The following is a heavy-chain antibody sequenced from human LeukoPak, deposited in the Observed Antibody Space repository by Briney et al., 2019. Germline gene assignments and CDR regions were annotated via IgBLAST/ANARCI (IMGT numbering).Heavy chain of an antibody. J-gene: IGHJ6*03. D-gene: IGHD3-9*01. V-gene: IGHV4-61*02. CDR3: ARESPYYDIFSIYYYYYMDV. CDR1: GGSISSGGYY. CDR2: IYTSGST. Sequence: SETLSLTRAVSGGSISSGGYYWSWIRQPAGKGLEWIGRIYTSGSTNYNPSLKSRVTMSVDTSKNQFSLKLSSVTAADTAVYYCARESPYYDIFSIYYYYYMDVWGKGTTVTISS.